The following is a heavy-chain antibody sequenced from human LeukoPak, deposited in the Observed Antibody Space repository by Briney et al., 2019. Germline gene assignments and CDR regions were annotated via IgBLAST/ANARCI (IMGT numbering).Heavy chain of an antibody. Sequence: SETLSLTCTVSGGSISSYYWSWIRQPPGKGLEWIGYIYYCGSTNYNPSLKSRVTISVDTSKNQFSLKLSSVTAADTAVYYCARQLVGATDDYFDYWGQGTLVTVSS. V-gene: IGHV4-59*08. CDR3: ARQLVGATDDYFDY. CDR1: GGSISSYY. CDR2: IYYCGST. D-gene: IGHD1-26*01. J-gene: IGHJ4*02.